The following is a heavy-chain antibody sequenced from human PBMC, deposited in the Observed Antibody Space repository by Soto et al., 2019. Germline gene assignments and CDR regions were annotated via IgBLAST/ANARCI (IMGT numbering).Heavy chain of an antibody. Sequence: QLQLQESGPGLVKPSETLSLTCTVSGDSVSSSNYYWGWIRHPPGRGLEWIGSILHGGNTYYNPSLKSRVTISVDTSKNQFSLKLISVAASDAAIYYCARHLAAAGGYYGYRGQGTLVTVSS. CDR3: ARHLAAAGGYYGY. J-gene: IGHJ4*02. CDR1: GDSVSSSNYY. D-gene: IGHD3-10*01. CDR2: ILHGGNT. V-gene: IGHV4-39*01.